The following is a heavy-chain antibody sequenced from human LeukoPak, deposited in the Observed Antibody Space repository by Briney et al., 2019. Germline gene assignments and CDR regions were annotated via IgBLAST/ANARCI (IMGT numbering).Heavy chain of an antibody. CDR2: YSSSGNTI. V-gene: IGHV3-11*01. CDR3: ARAMDV. Sequence: YYSSSGNTINYADSVKGRFTISRDNAKNSLYLQMSSLRAEDTAVYYCARAMDVWGKGTTVTVSS. J-gene: IGHJ6*04.